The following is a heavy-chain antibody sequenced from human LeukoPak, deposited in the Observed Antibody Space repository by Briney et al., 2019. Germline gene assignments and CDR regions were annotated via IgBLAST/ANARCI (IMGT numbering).Heavy chain of an antibody. D-gene: IGHD3-9*01. CDR2: ISYDGSNK. J-gene: IGHJ4*02. CDR1: GFTFSSYG. CDR3: AKGEYYDILTGFDY. V-gene: IGHV3-30*18. Sequence: GGSLRLSCAASGFTFSSYGMHWVRQAPGKGLEWVAVISYDGSNKYSTDSVKGRFTISRDNSKNTLYLQMNSLRAEDTAVYYCAKGEYYDILTGFDYWGQGTLVTVSS.